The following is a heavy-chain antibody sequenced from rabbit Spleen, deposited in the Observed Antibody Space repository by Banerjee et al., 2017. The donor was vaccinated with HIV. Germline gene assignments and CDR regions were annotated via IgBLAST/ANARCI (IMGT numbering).Heavy chain of an antibody. D-gene: IGHD3-1*01. V-gene: IGHV1S45*01. J-gene: IGHJ4*01. CDR1: GFDFSTNYD. Sequence: QEQLVESGGGLVQPEGSLTLTCKASGFDFSTNYDMCWVRQAPGKGPEWIACIRTGDGKTYYASWAKGRFTISKTSSTTVTLQMTSLTAADTATYFCARDRLYGYFFDLWGPGTLVTVS. CDR3: ARDRLYGYFFDL. CDR2: IRTGDGKT.